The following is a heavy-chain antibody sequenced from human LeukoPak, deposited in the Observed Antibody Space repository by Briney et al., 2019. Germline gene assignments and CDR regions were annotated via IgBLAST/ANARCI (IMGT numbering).Heavy chain of an antibody. CDR3: AREGYDSSGYPRLLDP. CDR1: GLTVSSNY. J-gene: IGHJ5*02. Sequence: PGGSLRLSCAASGLTVSSNYMTWVRQAPGKGLEWVSVLQSAGATYYADSVKGRFTISRHISKNTVYLQMNSLRAEDTAVYYCAREGYDSSGYPRLLDPWGQGTLVTVSS. D-gene: IGHD3-22*01. CDR2: LQSAGAT. V-gene: IGHV3-53*04.